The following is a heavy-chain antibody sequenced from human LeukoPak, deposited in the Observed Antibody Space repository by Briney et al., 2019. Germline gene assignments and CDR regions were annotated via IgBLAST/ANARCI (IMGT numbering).Heavy chain of an antibody. CDR1: GYTFTSYD. J-gene: IGHJ4*02. D-gene: IGHD3-9*01. CDR3: ARGLYDILTGDADY. V-gene: IGHV1-8*01. Sequence: ASVKVSCKASGYTFTSYDINWVRQATGQGLEWMGWMNPNSGNTGYAQKFQGRVTMTRNTSIGTAYMELSSLRSEDMAVYHCARGLYDILTGDADYWGQGTLVTVAS. CDR2: MNPNSGNT.